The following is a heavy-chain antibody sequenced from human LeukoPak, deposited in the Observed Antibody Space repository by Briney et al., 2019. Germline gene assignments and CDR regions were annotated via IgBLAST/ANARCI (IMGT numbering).Heavy chain of an antibody. CDR2: VYPGDSDT. V-gene: IGHV5-51*01. CDR3: ARLGSSVPYNLDY. CDR1: GYSFTNYW. J-gene: IGHJ4*02. D-gene: IGHD6-6*01. Sequence: GESLKISCKGSGYSFTNYWIGWVRQMPRKGLEWMGIVYPGDSDTRYSPSFQGQVTISADKSINTAYLQWSSLKASDTAMYYCARLGSSVPYNLDYWGRGTLVTVSS.